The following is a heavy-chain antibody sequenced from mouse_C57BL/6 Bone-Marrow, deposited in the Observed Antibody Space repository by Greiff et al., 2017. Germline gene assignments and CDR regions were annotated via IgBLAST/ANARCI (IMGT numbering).Heavy chain of an antibody. Sequence: VKLQQPGAELVMPGASVKLSCKASGYTFTSYWMHWVKQRPGQGLEWIGEIDPSDSYTNYNQKFKGKSTLTVDKSSSTAYMQLSSLTSEDSAVYYCAREPYFDYWGQGTTLTVSS. CDR1: GYTFTSYW. V-gene: IGHV1-69*01. CDR3: AREPYFDY. J-gene: IGHJ2*01. CDR2: IDPSDSYT.